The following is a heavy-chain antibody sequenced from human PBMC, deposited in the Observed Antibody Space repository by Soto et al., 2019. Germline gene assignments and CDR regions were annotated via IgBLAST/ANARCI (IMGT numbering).Heavy chain of an antibody. CDR3: ARTQRGYSACDPTKFDY. CDR1: GGSVSSSSYF. Sequence: PSGTLSLTCTVCGGSVSSSSYFWGWIRQPPGKGLEWIGNMFYSGSTHFNPSLKSRITMSVDTSKSQISLKLSSVSAADTAVYYCARTQRGYSACDPTKFDYWGQGTPVTVSS. J-gene: IGHJ4*02. D-gene: IGHD5-12*01. CDR2: MFYSGST. V-gene: IGHV4-39*01.